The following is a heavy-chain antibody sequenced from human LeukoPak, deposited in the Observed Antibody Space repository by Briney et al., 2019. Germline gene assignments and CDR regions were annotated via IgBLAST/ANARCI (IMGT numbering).Heavy chain of an antibody. J-gene: IGHJ4*02. CDR3: ARSTVADY. V-gene: IGHV4-59*01. CDR1: YGSISSYY. D-gene: IGHD6-19*01. Sequence: SATLSLTCTVAYGSISSYYWSWSRQAPGKLLELIGYIYYNASTNYNPSLKSRVTISVDTSKNEVSLKLSPVTAADSAVYYCARSTVADYWGQGTMVTVCS. CDR2: IYYNAST.